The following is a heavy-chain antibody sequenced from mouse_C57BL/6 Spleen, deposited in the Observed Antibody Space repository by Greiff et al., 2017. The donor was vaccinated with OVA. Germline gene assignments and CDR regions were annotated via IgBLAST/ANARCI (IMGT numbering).Heavy chain of an antibody. J-gene: IGHJ2*01. CDR2: IYPSDSET. CDR3: AKHGSNYYFDY. Sequence: VQLQQPGAELVRPGSSVKLSCKASGYTFTSYWMDWVKQRPGQGLEWIGNIYPSDSETHYNQKFKDKATLTVDKSSSTAYMPLRSLTSEDSAVFYCAKHGSNYYFDYWGQGTTLTVSS. CDR1: GYTFTSYW. D-gene: IGHD2-5*01. V-gene: IGHV1-61*01.